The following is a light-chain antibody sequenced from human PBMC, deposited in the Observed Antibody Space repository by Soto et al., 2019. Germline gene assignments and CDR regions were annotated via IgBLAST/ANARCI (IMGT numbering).Light chain of an antibody. CDR2: DAS. CDR1: QTIIKW. J-gene: IGKJ1*01. V-gene: IGKV1-5*01. CDR3: QQYNTYSWT. Sequence: DMQMTQSPSTLSASVGDRVTITCRASQTIIKWLAWYQQKPGKAPQLLIYDASSLESGVPSRFSGSGSGTEFTLTINSLQPDDFATYYCQQYNTYSWTFGQGTKVDIK.